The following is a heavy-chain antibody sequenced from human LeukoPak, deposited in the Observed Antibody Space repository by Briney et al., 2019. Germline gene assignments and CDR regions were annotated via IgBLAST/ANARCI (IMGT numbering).Heavy chain of an antibody. CDR2: ICYDGRKK. CDR1: GLTFSSYG. D-gene: IGHD3-22*01. V-gene: IGHV3-33*01. J-gene: IGHJ4*02. CDR3: ARDGSSAYAY. Sequence: GGALRLSCAGSGLTFSSYGMHGVRQAPGKGLEGVGVICYDGRKKYYADSVKGRFTISRDNSKHTLYLQMNSLRAEDTAVYYCARDGSSAYAYWGQGPLVTVSS.